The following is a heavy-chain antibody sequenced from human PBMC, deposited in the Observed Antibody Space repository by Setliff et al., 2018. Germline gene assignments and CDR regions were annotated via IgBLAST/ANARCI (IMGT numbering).Heavy chain of an antibody. D-gene: IGHD3-16*01. Sequence: SEPLSLTSAVSGYSISSGNWWSWVRRPPEKGREWIGEINHSGNTNYNPSLKSRVTISVDKSTNQFYLKMNSVTATDTAVDYCARGGTKVPYPFDYWGQGTLVTVSS. CDR2: INHSGNT. CDR1: GYSISSGNW. CDR3: ARGGTKVPYPFDY. J-gene: IGHJ4*02. V-gene: IGHV4-4*02.